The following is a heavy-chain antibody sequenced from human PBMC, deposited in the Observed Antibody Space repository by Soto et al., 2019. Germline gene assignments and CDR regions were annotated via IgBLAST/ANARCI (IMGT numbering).Heavy chain of an antibody. CDR1: GGSISSGGYY. V-gene: IGHV4-31*03. J-gene: IGHJ6*03. Sequence: TCTVSGGSISSGGYYWSWIRQHPGKGLEWIGYIYYSGSTYYNPSLKSRVTISVDTSKNQFSLKLSSVTAADTAVYYCARETTDYYYYYYMDVWGKGTTVTVSS. CDR3: ARETTDYYYYYYMDV. D-gene: IGHD4-4*01. CDR2: IYYSGST.